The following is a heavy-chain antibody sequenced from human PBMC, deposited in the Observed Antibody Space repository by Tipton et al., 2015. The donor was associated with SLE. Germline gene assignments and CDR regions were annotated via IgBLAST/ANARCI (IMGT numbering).Heavy chain of an antibody. Sequence: TLSLTCSVSDASISSTNYFWGWIRQPPGKELEWIGTISYGGSPYYNPSLESRVTLSVDTSKNHFSLKLSSVTATDTAVYYCARHWSIRARLAWFDPWGQGTLVTVSS. CDR2: ISYGGSP. V-gene: IGHV4-39*01. CDR3: ARHWSIRARLAWFDP. J-gene: IGHJ5*02. CDR1: DASISSTNYF. D-gene: IGHD1-14*01.